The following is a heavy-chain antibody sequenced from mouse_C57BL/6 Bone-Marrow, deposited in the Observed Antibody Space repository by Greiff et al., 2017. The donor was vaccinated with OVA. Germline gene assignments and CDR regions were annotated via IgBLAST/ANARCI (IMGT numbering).Heavy chain of an antibody. CDR3: ARREGVWLRRPWFAY. CDR1: GYTFTSYW. CDR2: IYPGSGST. Sequence: QVQLQQPGAELVKPGASVKMSCKASGYTFTSYWITWVKQRPGQGLEWIGDIYPGSGSTNYNEKFKSKATLTVDTSSSTAYMQLSSLTSEDSAVDYCARREGVWLRRPWFAYWGQGTLVTVSA. J-gene: IGHJ3*01. D-gene: IGHD2-2*01. V-gene: IGHV1-55*01.